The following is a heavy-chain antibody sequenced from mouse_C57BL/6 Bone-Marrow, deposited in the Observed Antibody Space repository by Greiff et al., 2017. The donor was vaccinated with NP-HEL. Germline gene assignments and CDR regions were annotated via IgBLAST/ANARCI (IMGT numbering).Heavy chain of an antibody. Sequence: EVQLVESGGGLVQPGESLKLSCVASGFTFRNYWMNWVRQSPEKRLEWVAQIRLKSDNYATNYAESVKGRFTISRYDSKSSVYLQMNNVRAEDTGIYYCTEYFDVWGTGTTVTVSS. CDR2: IRLKSDNYAT. CDR3: TEYFDV. J-gene: IGHJ1*03. V-gene: IGHV6-3*01. CDR1: GFTFRNYW.